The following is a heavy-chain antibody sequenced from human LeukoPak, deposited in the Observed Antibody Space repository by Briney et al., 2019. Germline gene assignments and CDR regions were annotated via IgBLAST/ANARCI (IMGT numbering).Heavy chain of an antibody. D-gene: IGHD3-3*01. V-gene: IGHV5-51*01. Sequence: GESLKISCKGSGYSFTSYWIGWVRQMPGKGLEWMGIIYPGDSDTRYSPSFQGQVTISADKSISTAHLQWSSLKASDTAMYYCARLSYDFWSGYYLDYWGQGTLVTVSS. CDR1: GYSFTSYW. CDR2: IYPGDSDT. CDR3: ARLSYDFWSGYYLDY. J-gene: IGHJ4*02.